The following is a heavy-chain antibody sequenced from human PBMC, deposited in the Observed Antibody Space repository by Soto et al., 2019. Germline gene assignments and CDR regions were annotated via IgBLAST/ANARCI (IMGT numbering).Heavy chain of an antibody. D-gene: IGHD5-12*01. CDR3: TRGRRDGYNKYYYGMDV. Sequence: LRLSCTASGFTFGDYAMSWFRQAPGKGLEWVGFIRSKAYGGTTEYAASVKGRFTISRDDSKSIAYLQMNSLKTEDTAVYYCTRGRRDGYNKYYYGMDVWGQGTTVSVSS. V-gene: IGHV3-49*03. CDR1: GFTFGDYA. J-gene: IGHJ6*02. CDR2: IRSKAYGGTT.